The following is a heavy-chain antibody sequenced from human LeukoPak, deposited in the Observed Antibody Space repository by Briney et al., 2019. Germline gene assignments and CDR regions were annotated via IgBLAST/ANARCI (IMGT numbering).Heavy chain of an antibody. J-gene: IGHJ4*02. CDR1: GFTFDDYA. CDR2: ISWNSGSI. V-gene: IGHV3-9*01. Sequence: GRSLRLSCAASGFTFDDYAMHWVRQAPGKGLEWVSGISWNSGSIGYADSVKGRFTISRDNAKNSLYLQMNSLRAEDTALYYCAKDTYYYDSSGYYGLDYWGQGTLVTVSS. CDR3: AKDTYYYDSSGYYGLDY. D-gene: IGHD3-22*01.